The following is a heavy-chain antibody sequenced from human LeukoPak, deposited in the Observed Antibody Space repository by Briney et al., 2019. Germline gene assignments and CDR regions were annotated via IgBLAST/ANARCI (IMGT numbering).Heavy chain of an antibody. CDR2: IWYDGSNK. CDR3: ARGASNSGYDSEYYFDY. CDR1: GFTFSSYG. Sequence: GGSLRLSCAASGFTFSSYGMHWVRQAPGKGLEWVAVIWYDGSNKYYADSVKGRFTISRDNSKNTLYLQMNSLRAEDTAVYYCARGASNSGYDSEYYFDYWGQGTLVTVSS. V-gene: IGHV3-33*01. D-gene: IGHD5-12*01. J-gene: IGHJ4*02.